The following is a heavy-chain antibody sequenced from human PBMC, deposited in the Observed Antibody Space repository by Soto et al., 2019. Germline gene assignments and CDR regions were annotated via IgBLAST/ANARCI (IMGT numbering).Heavy chain of an antibody. D-gene: IGHD2-15*01. J-gene: IGHJ5*02. CDR3: ARCSLVVIPVPGFDP. CDR2: IYYNGNT. CDR1: GGSISSGGYY. V-gene: IGHV4-31*03. Sequence: QVQLQESGPGLVKPSQTLSLTCTVSGGSISSGGYYWSWIRQHPGRGLEWIGYIYYNGNTYYNPSLKSRVTVSVDTSKNQFSLNVRSLTAADTAVYYCARCSLVVIPVPGFDPWGQGTLVTVSS.